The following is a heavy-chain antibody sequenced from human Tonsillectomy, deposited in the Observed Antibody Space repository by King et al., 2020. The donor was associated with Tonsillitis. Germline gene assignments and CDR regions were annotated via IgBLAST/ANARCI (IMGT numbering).Heavy chain of an antibody. D-gene: IGHD3-22*01. CDR2: ISGSGGST. CDR1: GFTFSSYA. CDR3: AKDYYDSSGYSIPHGMDV. V-gene: IGHV3-23*04. Sequence: VQLVESGGGLVQPGGSLRLSCAASGFTFSSYAMSWVRQAPGKGLEWVSGISGSGGSTYYADSVKGRFTISRDNSKNTLNLQMNSLRDEDTAVYYCAKDYYDSSGYSIPHGMDVWGQGTTVTVSS. J-gene: IGHJ6*02.